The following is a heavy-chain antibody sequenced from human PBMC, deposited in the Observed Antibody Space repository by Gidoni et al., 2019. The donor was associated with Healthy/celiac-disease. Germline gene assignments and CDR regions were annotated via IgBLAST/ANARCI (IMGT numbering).Heavy chain of an antibody. J-gene: IGHJ4*02. Sequence: EVQLLESGGGLVQPGGSLRLSCAASGFTFSSYAMSWVRQAPGKGLAWVSAISGSGGSTYYADSVKGRFTISRDNSKNTLYLQMNSLRAEDTAVYYCAIGLYCGGDCYGLDYWGQGTLVTVSS. CDR2: ISGSGGST. V-gene: IGHV3-23*01. CDR1: GFTFSSYA. D-gene: IGHD2-21*02. CDR3: AIGLYCGGDCYGLDY.